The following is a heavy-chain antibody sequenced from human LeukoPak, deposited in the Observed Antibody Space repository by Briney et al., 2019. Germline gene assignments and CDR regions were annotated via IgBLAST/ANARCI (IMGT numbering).Heavy chain of an antibody. CDR2: IVVGSGNT. J-gene: IGHJ4*02. CDR3: ASGSSGYTPIDY. V-gene: IGHV1-58*02. CDR1: GFAFTSSA. D-gene: IGHD3-22*01. Sequence: SVKVSCKASGFAFTSSAMQWVRQARGQRLEWIGWIVVGSGNTNYAQKFQERVTITRDMSTSTAYMELSSLRSEDTAVYYCASGSSGYTPIDYWGQGTLVTVSS.